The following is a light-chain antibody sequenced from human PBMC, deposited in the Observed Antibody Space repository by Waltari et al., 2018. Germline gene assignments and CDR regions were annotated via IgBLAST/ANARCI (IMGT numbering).Light chain of an antibody. V-gene: IGKV2-28*01. CDR1: QRLLHSYGYNY. J-gene: IGKJ4*01. Sequence: DIVMTQSPLSLSVIPGASAYIPCRSSQRLLHSYGYNYLDWYFQKPGQSPQLLIYMGSNRAPGVPDRFSGSGSGSDFTLTISRVEADDVGVYFCMQALQTPVTFGGGTKVEIK. CDR2: MGS. CDR3: MQALQTPVT.